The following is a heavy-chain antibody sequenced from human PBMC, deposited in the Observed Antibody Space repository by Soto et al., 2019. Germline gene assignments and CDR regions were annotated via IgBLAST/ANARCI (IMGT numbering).Heavy chain of an antibody. CDR1: GGSISSGGYY. CDR2: IYYSGST. J-gene: IGHJ3*02. D-gene: IGHD2-15*01. CDR3: ARNIVVVVAGDAFDI. Sequence: SETLSLTCTVSGGSISSGGYYWSWIRQHPGKGLEWIGYIYYSGSTNYNPSLKSRVTISVDTSKNQFSLKLSSVTAADTAVYYCARNIVVVVAGDAFDIWGQGTMVTVSS. V-gene: IGHV4-61*08.